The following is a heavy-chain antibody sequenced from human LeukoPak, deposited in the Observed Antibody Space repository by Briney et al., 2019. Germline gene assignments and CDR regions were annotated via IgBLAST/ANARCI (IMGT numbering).Heavy chain of an antibody. V-gene: IGHV3-13*01. J-gene: IGHJ2*01. CDR3: ARAAYSSTWYSRYFDL. CDR2: IGTAGEI. CDR1: GFTFSSYD. Sequence: GGSLRLSCAASGFTFSSYDIHWVRQATGKGLEWVSGIGTAGEIYYPGSVKGRFTISRENAKNSLYLQMNSLTAGDTAVYYCARAAYSSTWYSRYFDLWGRGTLVTVSS. D-gene: IGHD6-13*01.